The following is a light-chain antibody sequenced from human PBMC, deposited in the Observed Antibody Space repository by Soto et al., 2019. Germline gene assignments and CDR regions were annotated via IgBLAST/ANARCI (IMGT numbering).Light chain of an antibody. J-gene: IGKJ2*01. CDR2: GAS. Sequence: EIVLTQSPGTLSFSPGERATLSCRASQNIGSSYLAWSQQRPGQAPRLLIYGASNRATGIPARFSGSGSGTDFTLTISSLEPEDSAVYYCQQYAGSPYTFGQGTKLEIK. CDR3: QQYAGSPYT. CDR1: QNIGSSY. V-gene: IGKV3-20*01.